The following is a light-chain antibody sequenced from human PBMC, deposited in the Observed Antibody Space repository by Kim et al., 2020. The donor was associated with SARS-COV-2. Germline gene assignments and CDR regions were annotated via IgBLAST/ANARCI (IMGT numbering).Light chain of an antibody. Sequence: DIQMTQSPSTLSAFVGNRVTITCRASQSVDSWLAWYQQKPEKAPKLLIYQASKLASWVPSKFSGSGSGTDFTLTISNLQPDDSAIYYCKQYETYWTFGPGTKVDIK. V-gene: IGKV1-5*03. CDR3: KQYETYWT. J-gene: IGKJ1*01. CDR1: QSVDSW. CDR2: QAS.